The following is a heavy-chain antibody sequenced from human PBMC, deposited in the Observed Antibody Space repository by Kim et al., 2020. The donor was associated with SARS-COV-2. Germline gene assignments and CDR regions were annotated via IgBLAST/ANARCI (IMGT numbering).Heavy chain of an antibody. D-gene: IGHD4-17*01. J-gene: IGHJ1*01. CDR1: GFTFNNYA. CDR2: ISGSGGDT. V-gene: IGHV3-23*01. CDR3: AKDDNGDYVPF. Sequence: GGSLRLSCAASGFTFNNYAMNWIRQAPGKGLDWISSISGSGGDTYYADSVRGRFTISRDNSKSTLYLQMNSLKGEDTAVYYCAKDDNGDYVPFCGQGPPPTVAS.